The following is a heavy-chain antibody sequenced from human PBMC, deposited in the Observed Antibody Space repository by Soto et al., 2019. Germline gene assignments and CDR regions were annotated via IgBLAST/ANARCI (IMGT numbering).Heavy chain of an antibody. CDR3: ARILRYSSGWYYFDY. V-gene: IGHV2-26*01. CDR2: IFSNDEK. CDR1: GCSLINARRG. D-gene: IGHD6-19*01. J-gene: IGHJ4*02. Sequence: SGPTLVNHTKTITLTCTVSGCSLINARRGVSWIRQPPAKALEWLAHIFSNDEKSYSTSLKSRLTISKDTSKSQVVLTMTNMDPVDTATYYCARILRYSSGWYYFDYWGQGTLVTVSS.